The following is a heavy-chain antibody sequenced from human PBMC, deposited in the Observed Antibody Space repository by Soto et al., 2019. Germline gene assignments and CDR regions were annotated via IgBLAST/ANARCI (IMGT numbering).Heavy chain of an antibody. CDR3: ARLLGVPAGAGYYYYYYGMDV. Sequence: GESLKISCKGSGYSFTSYWIGWVRQMPGKGLEWMGIIYPGDSDTRYSPSFQGQVTISADKSISTAYLQWSSLKASDTAMYYCARLLGVPAGAGYYYYYYGMDVWGQGTTVTVSS. J-gene: IGHJ6*02. CDR1: GYSFTSYW. D-gene: IGHD6-13*01. V-gene: IGHV5-51*01. CDR2: IYPGDSDT.